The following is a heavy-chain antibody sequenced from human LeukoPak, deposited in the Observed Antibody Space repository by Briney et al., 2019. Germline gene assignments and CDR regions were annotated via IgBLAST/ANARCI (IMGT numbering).Heavy chain of an antibody. CDR3: AKDVWTGVAVSDY. CDR2: IKEDGSIQ. J-gene: IGHJ4*02. D-gene: IGHD6-19*01. V-gene: IGHV3-7*04. Sequence: GGSLRLSCVASGFTFSSYWMTWVRQAPGKGLEWLANIKEDGSIQYYLDSVRGRFTISRDNAKTSVYLQLNSLRADDTAVYYCAKDVWTGVAVSDYWGQGTLVTVSS. CDR1: GFTFSSYW.